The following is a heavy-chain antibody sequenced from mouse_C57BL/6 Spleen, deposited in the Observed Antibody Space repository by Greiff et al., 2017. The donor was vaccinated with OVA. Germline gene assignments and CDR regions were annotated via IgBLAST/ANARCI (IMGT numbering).Heavy chain of an antibody. CDR2: IYPRSGNT. Sequence: VQVVESGAELARPGASVKLSCKASGYTFTSYGISWVKQRTGQGLEWIGEIYPRSGNTYYNEKFKGKATLTADKSSSTAYMELRSLTSEDSAVYFCARSQDYFDYWGQGTTLTVSS. V-gene: IGHV1-81*01. J-gene: IGHJ2*01. CDR3: ARSQDYFDY. CDR1: GYTFTSYG.